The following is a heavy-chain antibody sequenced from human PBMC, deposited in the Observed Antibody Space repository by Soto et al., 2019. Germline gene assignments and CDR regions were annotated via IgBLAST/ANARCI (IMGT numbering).Heavy chain of an antibody. D-gene: IGHD3-3*01. J-gene: IGHJ4*02. CDR1: GDSIFGSSYF. Sequence: SETLSLTCTVSGDSIFGSSYFWAWFRQPPGKGLEWIRSINYSGNIYYNSSLTGRMTISVDTSKNHFSLVLSAATASDTAVYFCGRQVFATFGENYFDNWGQPTLFTVSS. V-gene: IGHV4-39*01. CDR2: INYSGNI. CDR3: GRQVFATFGENYFDN.